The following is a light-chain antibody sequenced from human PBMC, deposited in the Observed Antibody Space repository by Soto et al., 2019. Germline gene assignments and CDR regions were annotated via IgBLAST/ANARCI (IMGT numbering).Light chain of an antibody. CDR1: SSDVGGYNY. J-gene: IGLJ1*01. Sequence: QSALTQAASGSGSPGQSITISCTGTSSDVGGYNYVSWYQQHPGKAPKFMIYDVSNRPSGVSNRFSGSKSGNTASLTISGLQAEDEADYYCSSYTTSNTRQIVFGTGTKVTV. V-gene: IGLV2-14*01. CDR3: SSYTTSNTRQIV. CDR2: DVS.